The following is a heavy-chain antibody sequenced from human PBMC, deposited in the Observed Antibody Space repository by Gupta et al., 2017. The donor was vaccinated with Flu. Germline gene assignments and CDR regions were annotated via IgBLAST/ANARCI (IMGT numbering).Heavy chain of an antibody. CDR2: IYHSGST. CDR1: GYSISSGYY. J-gene: IGHJ4*02. V-gene: IGHV4-38-2*01. Sequence: QVQLQESGPGLVKPSETLSLTCAVSGYSISSGYYWGWIRQPPGKGLEWIGSIYHSGSTYYNPSLKSRVTISVDTSKNQFSLKLSSVTAADTAVYYCARALDSSGWYALDYWGQGTLVTVSS. CDR3: ARALDSSGWYALDY. D-gene: IGHD6-19*01.